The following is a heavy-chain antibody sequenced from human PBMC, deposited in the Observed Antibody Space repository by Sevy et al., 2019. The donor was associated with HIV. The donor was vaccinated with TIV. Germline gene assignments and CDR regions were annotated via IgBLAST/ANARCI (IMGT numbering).Heavy chain of an antibody. CDR1: GDSINTYY. Sequence: SETLSLTCTVSGDSINTYYWSWIRQPPGKGLEWIGYVSHSGNTNYNPSLKSRVSMSVDTSTNQFSLKVKSVTAADTAGYYCARLRLDLLVVPGAKPGCYFDSWGQGTLVTVSS. V-gene: IGHV4-59*08. CDR3: ARLRLDLLVVPGAKPGCYFDS. D-gene: IGHD2-2*02. J-gene: IGHJ4*02. CDR2: VSHSGNT.